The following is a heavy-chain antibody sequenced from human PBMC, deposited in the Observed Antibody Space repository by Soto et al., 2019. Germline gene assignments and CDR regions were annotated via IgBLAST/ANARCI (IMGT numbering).Heavy chain of an antibody. J-gene: IGHJ6*02. CDR2: IYYSRST. CDR3: ARDAYCSSTSCSALQDYGMDV. V-gene: IGHV4-31*03. D-gene: IGHD2-2*01. Sequence: SETLSLTCTVSGGSISSGGYYWSWLLQQPGKGVEWIGYIYYSRSTYYNPSLKSRVTISVDTSKNQCSLKLSSVTAADTAVYYCARDAYCSSTSCSALQDYGMDVWGQGTTVTVSS. CDR1: GGSISSGGYY.